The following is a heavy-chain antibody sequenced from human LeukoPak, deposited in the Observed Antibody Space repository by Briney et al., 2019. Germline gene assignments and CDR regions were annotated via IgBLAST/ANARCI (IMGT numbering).Heavy chain of an antibody. J-gene: IGHJ6*02. Sequence: SETLSLTCTVSGGSISYYYWSWMRQSPGKGLEWIGYIYYSGTTNYNPSLKSRVTISVDTSKNQFSLQLRSVTAADTAVYYCAREDPQTTVPEGMDVWGQGTTVTVSS. D-gene: IGHD4-17*01. CDR2: IYYSGTT. CDR1: GGSISYYY. V-gene: IGHV4-59*01. CDR3: AREDPQTTVPEGMDV.